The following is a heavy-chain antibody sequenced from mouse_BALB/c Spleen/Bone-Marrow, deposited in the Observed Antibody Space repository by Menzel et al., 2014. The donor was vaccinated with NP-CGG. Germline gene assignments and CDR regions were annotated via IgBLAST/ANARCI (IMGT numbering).Heavy chain of an antibody. Sequence: VQLQQPGPVLVKPSQSLSLTCTVTAYSITSGYGWHWIRQFPGNKLEWMGYIHYSGSTHYNPSLKSRISITRDTSKNQFFLQLNSVTTEDTATYHCARGARTTARFAYWGQGTLVTVSA. V-gene: IGHV3-1*02. CDR1: AYSITSGYG. CDR2: IHYSGST. CDR3: ARGARTTARFAY. J-gene: IGHJ3*01. D-gene: IGHD1-2*01.